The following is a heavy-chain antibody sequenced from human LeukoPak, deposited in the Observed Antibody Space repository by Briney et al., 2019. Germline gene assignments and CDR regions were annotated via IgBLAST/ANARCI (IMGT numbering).Heavy chain of an antibody. V-gene: IGHV4-59*08. D-gene: IGHD2-2*02. CDR1: GGSISSYY. J-gene: IGHJ4*02. CDR2: IHYSGST. Sequence: PSETLSLTCIVSGGSISSYYWSWIRQPPGKGLEWIGYIHYSGSTNYNPSLKSGVTMSVETSKNQFSLKVTCVTAADTAVYYCARGTYTAGSPLFDYWGQGTLVTVSS. CDR3: ARGTYTAGSPLFDY.